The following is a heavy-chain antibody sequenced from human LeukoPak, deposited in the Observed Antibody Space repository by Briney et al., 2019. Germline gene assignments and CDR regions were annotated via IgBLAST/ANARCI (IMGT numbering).Heavy chain of an antibody. CDR2: INWNGGST. CDR3: AREPGYSSGWYDSDY. J-gene: IGHJ4*02. Sequence: GGTLRLSCAASGFTFDDYGMSWVRQAQGKGLEWVSGINWNGGSTVYEDSVKGRFTISRDNAKNYLYLQMSSLRAEDTALYYCAREPGYSSGWYDSDYWGQGTLVTVSS. D-gene: IGHD6-19*01. V-gene: IGHV3-20*04. CDR1: GFTFDDYG.